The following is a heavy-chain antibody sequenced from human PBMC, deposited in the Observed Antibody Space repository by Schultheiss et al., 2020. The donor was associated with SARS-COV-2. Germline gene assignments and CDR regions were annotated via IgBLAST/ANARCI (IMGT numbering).Heavy chain of an antibody. CDR3: ARASCSSTSCSTNWFDP. Sequence: GGSLRLSCKASGGTFSSYTISWVRQAPGQGLEWMGRIIPILGIANYAQKFQGRVTITADKSTSTAYMELSSLRSEDTAVYYCARASCSSTSCSTNWFDPWGQGTLVTVSS. D-gene: IGHD2-2*01. CDR2: IIPILGIA. CDR1: GGTFSSYT. J-gene: IGHJ5*02. V-gene: IGHV1-69*02.